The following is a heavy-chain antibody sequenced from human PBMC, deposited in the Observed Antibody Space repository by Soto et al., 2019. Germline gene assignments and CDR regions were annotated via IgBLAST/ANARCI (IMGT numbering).Heavy chain of an antibody. Sequence: SETLSLTCSVSGVTMSYGGYSWSWIRQSPGKGLEWLGYISHLETTYYNPSLQSRVTTSVDTSKNHFSLKLNSVTPADTAVYYCARCGGSCSGASCYFSFDPWGQGTRVTV. D-gene: IGHD2-2*01. CDR2: ISHLETT. V-gene: IGHV4-30-2*06. CDR3: ARCGGSCSGASCYFSFDP. J-gene: IGHJ5*02. CDR1: GVTMSYGGYS.